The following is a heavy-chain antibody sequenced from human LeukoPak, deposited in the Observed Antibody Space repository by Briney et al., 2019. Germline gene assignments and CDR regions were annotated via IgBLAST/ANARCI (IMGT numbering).Heavy chain of an antibody. V-gene: IGHV3-30-3*01. CDR2: ISYDGSNK. CDR1: GFTFSSYA. CDR3: ARVKIVQDYGDPDY. D-gene: IGHD4-17*01. Sequence: GGSLRLSCAASGFTFSSYAMHWVRQAPGKGLEWVAVISYDGSNKYYADSVKGRFTISRDNSKNTLYLQMNSLRAEDTAVYYCARVKIVQDYGDPDYWGQGTLVTVSS. J-gene: IGHJ4*02.